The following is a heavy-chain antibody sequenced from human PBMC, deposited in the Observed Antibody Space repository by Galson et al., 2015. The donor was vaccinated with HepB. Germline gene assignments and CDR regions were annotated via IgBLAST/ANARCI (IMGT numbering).Heavy chain of an antibody. CDR1: GFTFSSYA. D-gene: IGHD6-13*01. CDR3: ARISSSSWYLDY. J-gene: IGHJ4*02. CDR2: IKQDGSEK. Sequence: SLRLSCAASGFTFSSYAMSWVRQAPGKGLEWVANIKQDGSEKYYVDSVKGRFTISRDNAKNSLYLQMNSLRAEDTAVYYCARISSSSWYLDYWGQGTLVTVSS. V-gene: IGHV3-7*03.